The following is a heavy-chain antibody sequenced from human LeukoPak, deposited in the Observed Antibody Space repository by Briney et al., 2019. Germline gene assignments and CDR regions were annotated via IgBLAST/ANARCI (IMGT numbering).Heavy chain of an antibody. D-gene: IGHD6-13*01. Sequence: GGALRLSCVASRFTFTSYAMSWVRQAPGKGREWVSPISGSGGITYYADSVKGRFTISTDNSKNTLYMQMKRLRAEDTAVYYCAKDLAVAGMPRAFDIWGQGTMVTASS. CDR3: AKDLAVAGMPRAFDI. CDR2: ISGSGGIT. J-gene: IGHJ3*02. CDR1: RFTFTSYA. V-gene: IGHV3-23*01.